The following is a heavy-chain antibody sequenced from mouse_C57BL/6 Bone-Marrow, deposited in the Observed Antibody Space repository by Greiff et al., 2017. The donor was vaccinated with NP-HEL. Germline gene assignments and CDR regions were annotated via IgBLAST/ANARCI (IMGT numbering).Heavy chain of an antibody. CDR2: IDPENGDT. CDR1: GFNIKDDY. Sequence: VQLQQSGAELVRPGASVKLSCTASGFNIKDDYMHWVKQRPEQSLEWIGWIDPENGDTEYASKFQGKATITADTSSNTAYLQLSSLTSEDTAVYYCTTRYDYDDYWGQGTTLTVSS. V-gene: IGHV14-4*01. J-gene: IGHJ2*01. D-gene: IGHD2-4*01. CDR3: TTRYDYDDY.